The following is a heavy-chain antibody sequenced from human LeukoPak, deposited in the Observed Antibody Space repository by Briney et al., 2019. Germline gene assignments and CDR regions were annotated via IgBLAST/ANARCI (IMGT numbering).Heavy chain of an antibody. J-gene: IGHJ4*02. Sequence: GGSLRLSCVASGFTFSSFWMSWVRQAPGKGLEFVANIDQDGSVRNYVDSVKGRFIISRDNAKNSLYLQMDSLRAADTAVYFCARDPGSSSFDYWGLGTPVTVSS. D-gene: IGHD6-13*01. CDR3: ARDPGSSSFDY. CDR2: IDQDGSVR. V-gene: IGHV3-7*01. CDR1: GFTFSSFW.